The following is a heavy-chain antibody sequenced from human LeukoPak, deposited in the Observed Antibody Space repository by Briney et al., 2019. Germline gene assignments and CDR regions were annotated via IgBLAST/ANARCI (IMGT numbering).Heavy chain of an antibody. V-gene: IGHV3-23*01. CDR1: GFTFSNYA. J-gene: IGHJ4*02. Sequence: QAGGSLRLSCVASGFTFSNYALTWIRQAPGKGLEWVSAISGSAGSTHYADSVKGRFIISRDNSKNTLYLQMNRLRAEDTAVYYCVKEWTSMTYFDYWGQGTLVTVSS. D-gene: IGHD2/OR15-2a*01. CDR2: ISGSAGST. CDR3: VKEWTSMTYFDY.